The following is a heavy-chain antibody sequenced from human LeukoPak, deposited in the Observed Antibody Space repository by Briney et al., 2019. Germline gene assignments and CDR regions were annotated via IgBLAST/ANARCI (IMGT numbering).Heavy chain of an antibody. Sequence: GGSLRLSCEVSVLIFSNFAMAWVRQAPGKGLEWVSLITDTSGRTYYAASVKGRFTISRDNSKNTVYLQMNSLRAEDTALYYCAKDHVNAGRLDYWGQGTPVTVSS. V-gene: IGHV3-23*01. CDR2: ITDTSGRT. CDR3: AKDHVNAGRLDY. J-gene: IGHJ4*02. D-gene: IGHD6-13*01. CDR1: VLIFSNFA.